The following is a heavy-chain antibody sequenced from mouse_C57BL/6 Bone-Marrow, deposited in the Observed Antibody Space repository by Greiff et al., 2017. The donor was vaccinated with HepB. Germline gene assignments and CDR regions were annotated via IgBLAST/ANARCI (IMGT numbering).Heavy chain of an antibody. CDR2: IYPGDGDT. J-gene: IGHJ4*01. CDR3: ARGAYDYVPNDYAMDY. D-gene: IGHD2-4*01. V-gene: IGHV1-82*01. CDR1: GYAFSSSW. Sequence: QVQLQQSGPELVKPGASVKISCKASGYAFSSSWMNWVKQRPGKGLEWIGRIYPGDGDTNYNGKFKGKATLTADNSSSTAYMQLSSLTSEDSAVYFCARGAYDYVPNDYAMDYWGQGTSVTVSS.